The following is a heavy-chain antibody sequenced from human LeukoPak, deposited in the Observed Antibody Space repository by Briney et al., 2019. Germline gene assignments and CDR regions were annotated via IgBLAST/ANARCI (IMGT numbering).Heavy chain of an antibody. CDR2: ISGSGGST. J-gene: IGHJ4*02. V-gene: IGHV3-23*01. CDR1: GFTFSSYA. D-gene: IGHD3-16*01. CDR3: AKDLGGRWYFDY. Sequence: PGGSLRLSCAASGFTFSSYAMSWVRQAPGKGLEWVSAISGSGGSTYYADSVKGRFTISRDNSKNTLYLQMNSLRAEDTAVYYYAKDLGGRWYFDYWGQGTLVTVSS.